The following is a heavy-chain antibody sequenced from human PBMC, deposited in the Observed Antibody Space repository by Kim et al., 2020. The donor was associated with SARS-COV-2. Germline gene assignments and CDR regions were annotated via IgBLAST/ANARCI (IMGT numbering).Heavy chain of an antibody. CDR1: GYTFTSYA. J-gene: IGHJ4*02. V-gene: IGHV1-3*01. CDR2: INAGNGNT. D-gene: IGHD6-13*01. Sequence: ASVKVSCKASGYTFTSYAMHWVRQAPGQRLEWMGWINAGNGNTKYSQKFQGRVTITRDTSASTAYMELSSLRSEDTAGYYCARVGLAGYSSSWYGWNWGQGTLVTVSS. CDR3: ARVGLAGYSSSWYGWN.